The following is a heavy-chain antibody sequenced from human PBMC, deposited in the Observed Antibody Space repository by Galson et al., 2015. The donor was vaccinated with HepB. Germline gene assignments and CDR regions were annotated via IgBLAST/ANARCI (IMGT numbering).Heavy chain of an antibody. V-gene: IGHV1-18*04. CDR3: ARGFKIVPEPAAVRMRHGGFDI. CDR1: GYTFVNYG. Sequence: SVKVSCKASGYTFVNYGISWLRQAPGQGLEWMGWINANNGDTNYAQRVQGRVTMTTDTSTSTAYMELRSLISDDTAVYYCARGFKIVPEPAAVRMRHGGFDIWGQGTMVTVFS. D-gene: IGHD2-2*02. CDR2: INANNGDT. J-gene: IGHJ3*02.